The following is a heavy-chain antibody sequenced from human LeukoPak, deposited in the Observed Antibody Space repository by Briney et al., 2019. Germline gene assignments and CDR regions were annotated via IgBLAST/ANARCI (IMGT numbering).Heavy chain of an antibody. CDR3: ARVYVFAPWLEQYYFDY. D-gene: IGHD1/OR15-1a*01. J-gene: IGHJ4*02. CDR2: IRSSGGTI. V-gene: IGHV3-11*01. Sequence: PGGYLRLSCVASGFIFSDYYMAWIRQAPGKGLEWVSYIRSSGGTINYADSVKGRFIISRDNAKNSLYLQMSNLSPEDTAVYYCARVYVFAPWLEQYYFDYWGQGTLVTVSS. CDR1: GFIFSDYY.